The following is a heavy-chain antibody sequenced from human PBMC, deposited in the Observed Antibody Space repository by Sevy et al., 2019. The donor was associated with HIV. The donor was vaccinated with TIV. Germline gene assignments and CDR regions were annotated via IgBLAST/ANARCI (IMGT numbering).Heavy chain of an antibody. D-gene: IGHD3-3*01. CDR1: GFTFGDYA. CDR2: IKSKTYGGTT. V-gene: IGHV3-49*03. J-gene: IGHJ6*02. CDR3: SRVQGTISPYNYFGMDV. Sequence: GSLRLSCTASGFTFGDYAMSWLRQAPGKGLEWVGFIKSKTYGGTTEYGWFVKGRFTISIDDSKSIAYLQMNSLKTEDTALYYCSRVQGTISPYNYFGMDVWGQGTTVTVSS.